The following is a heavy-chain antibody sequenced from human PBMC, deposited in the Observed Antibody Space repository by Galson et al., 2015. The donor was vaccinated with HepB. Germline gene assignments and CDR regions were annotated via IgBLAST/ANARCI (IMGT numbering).Heavy chain of an antibody. V-gene: IGHV3-7*03. CDR2: INQDGSSK. CDR1: GFTFSSYW. CDR3: ARRIILVRGIITKPDYYYGMDV. J-gene: IGHJ6*02. Sequence: SLRLSCAASGFTFSSYWMNWVRQAPGKGLEWVAHINQDGSSKYYVDSVKGRFTISSDNAKDSVYLKLDSLRAEDTAVYYCARRIILVRGIITKPDYYYGMDVWGQGTTVTVAS. D-gene: IGHD3-10*01.